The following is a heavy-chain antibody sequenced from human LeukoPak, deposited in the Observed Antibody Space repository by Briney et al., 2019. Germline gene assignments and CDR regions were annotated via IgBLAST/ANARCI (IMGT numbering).Heavy chain of an antibody. CDR3: AKGVTIFGVVTHYYYMDV. V-gene: IGHV3-30*02. J-gene: IGHJ6*03. Sequence: GGSLRLSCAASGFTFSGYGMHWVRQAPGKGLEWVAFIRYDGSNKYYADSVKGRFTISRDNSKNTLYLQMNSLRAEDTAVYYCAKGVTIFGVVTHYYYMDVWGKGTTVTLSS. CDR2: IRYDGSNK. D-gene: IGHD3-3*01. CDR1: GFTFSGYG.